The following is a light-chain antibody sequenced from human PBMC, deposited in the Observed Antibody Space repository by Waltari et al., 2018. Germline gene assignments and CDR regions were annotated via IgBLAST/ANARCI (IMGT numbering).Light chain of an antibody. CDR2: GAS. J-gene: IGKJ1*01. CDR1: QSVSSSY. Sequence: DIVLTQSPGTLSLAPGERATLSCRASQSVSSSYLAWYQQQPGQAPRRLIYGASSRATGIPDRFSGSGSGTDFTLTISSLEPEDFAVYYCQQYGSSPRSFGQGTKVEIK. CDR3: QQYGSSPRS. V-gene: IGKV3-20*01.